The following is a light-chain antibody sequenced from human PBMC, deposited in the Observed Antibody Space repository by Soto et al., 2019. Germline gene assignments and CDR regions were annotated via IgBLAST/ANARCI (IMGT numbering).Light chain of an antibody. CDR2: GAS. Sequence: EIVMTQSPATLSVSPGERATLSCRASQSVSSNLAWYQQKPGQAPRLLIYGASTRATGIPARFSGSGSGTEFTLTISSLPSEVFAVYYCQHYNNWPRTFGQGTKVEIK. J-gene: IGKJ1*01. CDR3: QHYNNWPRT. V-gene: IGKV3-15*01. CDR1: QSVSSN.